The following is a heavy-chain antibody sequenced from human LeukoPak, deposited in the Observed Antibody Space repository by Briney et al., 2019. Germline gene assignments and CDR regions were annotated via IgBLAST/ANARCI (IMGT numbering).Heavy chain of an antibody. D-gene: IGHD5-12*01. CDR3: ARGYSGYDWAPDY. CDR2: IKQDGSEK. Sequence: GGSLRLSCAASGFTFSSYWMSWVRQAPGKGLEWVANIKQDGSEKYYMDSVKGRFTISRDTAKNSLYLQMNSLRAEDTAVYYCARGYSGYDWAPDYWGQGTLVTLCS. V-gene: IGHV3-7*04. J-gene: IGHJ4*02. CDR1: GFTFSSYW.